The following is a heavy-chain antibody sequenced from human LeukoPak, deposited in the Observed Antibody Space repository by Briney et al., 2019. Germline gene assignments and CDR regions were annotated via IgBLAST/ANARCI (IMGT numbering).Heavy chain of an antibody. Sequence: QPGGSLRLSCAASGFTFSSYEMNWVRQAPGKGLEWVSYISSSGSTIYYADSVKGRFTISRDNAKNSLYLQMNSLRAEDTAVYYCARDEYSGCDSGGDYWGQGTLVTVSS. CDR2: ISSSGSTI. CDR3: ARDEYSGCDSGGDY. V-gene: IGHV3-48*03. J-gene: IGHJ4*02. CDR1: GFTFSSYE. D-gene: IGHD5-12*01.